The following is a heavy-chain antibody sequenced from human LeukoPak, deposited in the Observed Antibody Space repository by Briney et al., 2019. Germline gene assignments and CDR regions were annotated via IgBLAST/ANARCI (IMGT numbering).Heavy chain of an antibody. V-gene: IGHV5-51*01. D-gene: IGHD2-8*01. J-gene: IGHJ4*02. CDR3: ARWRDGHFDY. Sequence: GESLKIPCKGSEYSFSSYWIAWVRQLPGKGLEWTGIINTADSDTRYSPSFQGQVTISVDKSISTAYLQWSSLTASDTAMFYCARWRDGHFDYWGQGTLVTVSS. CDR1: EYSFSSYW. CDR2: INTADSDT.